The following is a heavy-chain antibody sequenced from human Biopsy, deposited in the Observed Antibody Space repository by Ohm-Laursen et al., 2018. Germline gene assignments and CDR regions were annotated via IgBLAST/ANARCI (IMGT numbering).Heavy chain of an antibody. D-gene: IGHD3-10*01. V-gene: IGHV3-9*01. Sequence: SLRLSCAASGFRFANTGMHWVRQGPGKGLEWVAGISWSSDSITYAKSVTGRFTVSRDNAKNSLYLQMNSLRAEDTAFYYCAKVRKGFGESGSQYNSDMDVWGQGTTVTVSS. CDR1: GFRFANTG. CDR2: ISWSSDSI. CDR3: AKVRKGFGESGSQYNSDMDV. J-gene: IGHJ6*02.